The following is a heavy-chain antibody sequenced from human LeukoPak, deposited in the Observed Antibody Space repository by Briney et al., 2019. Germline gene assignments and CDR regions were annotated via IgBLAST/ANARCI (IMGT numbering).Heavy chain of an antibody. V-gene: IGHV4-59*01. D-gene: IGHD3-3*01. J-gene: IGHJ3*02. Sequence: PSETLSLTCTVSGGSISSYYWSWIRQPPGKGLEWIGYIYYSGSTNYNPSLKSRVTISVDTSKNQFSLKLSSVTAADTAVYYCARAEPNTYYDFWSGPDAFDIWGQGTMVTVSS. CDR1: GGSISSYY. CDR2: IYYSGST. CDR3: ARAEPNTYYDFWSGPDAFDI.